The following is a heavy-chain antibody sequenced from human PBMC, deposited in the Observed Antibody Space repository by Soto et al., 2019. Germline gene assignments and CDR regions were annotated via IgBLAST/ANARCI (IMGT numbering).Heavy chain of an antibody. CDR1: GFTFSSYA. D-gene: IGHD3-10*01. CDR2: ISGSGGST. V-gene: IGHV3-23*01. J-gene: IGHJ4*02. Sequence: GGSLRLSCAASGFTFSSYAMSWVRQAPGKGLEWVSAISGSGGSTYYADSVKGRFTISRDNSKNTLYLQMNSLRAEDTAVYYCAKACITMVRGVITSLYYFDYWGQGTLVTVSS. CDR3: AKACITMVRGVITSLYYFDY.